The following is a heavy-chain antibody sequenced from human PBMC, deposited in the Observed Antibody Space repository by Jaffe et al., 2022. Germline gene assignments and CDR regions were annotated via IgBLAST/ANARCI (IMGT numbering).Heavy chain of an antibody. CDR1: GGSISSGSYY. Sequence: QVQLQESGPGLVKPSQTLSLTCTVSGGSISSGSYYWSWIRQPAGKGLEWIGRIYTSGSTNYNPSLKSRVTISVDTSKNQFSLKLSSVTAADTAVYYCARVLFDWNDPGYFDYWGQGTLVTVSS. CDR3: ARVLFDWNDPGYFDY. V-gene: IGHV4-61*02. J-gene: IGHJ4*02. CDR2: IYTSGST. D-gene: IGHD1-1*01.